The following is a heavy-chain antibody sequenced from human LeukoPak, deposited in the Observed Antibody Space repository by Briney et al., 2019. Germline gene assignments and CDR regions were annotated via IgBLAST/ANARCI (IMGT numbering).Heavy chain of an antibody. Sequence: GGSLRLSCAASGFTVSSNYMNWVRQAPGKGLEWVSVIYSDGSTYYADSVKGRFTISRDNSKNTLYLQMNSLRAEDTAVYYCARDGDTIFGVVIIPYFDYWGQGTLVTVSS. J-gene: IGHJ4*02. D-gene: IGHD3-3*01. CDR1: GFTVSSNY. CDR2: IYSDGST. V-gene: IGHV3-53*05. CDR3: ARDGDTIFGVVIIPYFDY.